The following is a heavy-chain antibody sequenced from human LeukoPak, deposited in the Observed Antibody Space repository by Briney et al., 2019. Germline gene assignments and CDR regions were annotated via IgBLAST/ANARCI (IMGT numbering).Heavy chain of an antibody. CDR3: ARDSTARNIGFYYYDSSGSFDY. CDR2: ISGSSTYI. D-gene: IGHD3-22*01. V-gene: IGHV3-21*01. J-gene: IGHJ4*02. CDR1: GFTFSSCS. Sequence: GGSLRLSCAASGFTFSSCSMNWVRQAPGKGLEWVSSISGSSTYIYYADSVKGRFTISRDNAKNSLYLQMNSLRAEDTAVYYCARDSTARNIGFYYYDSSGSFDYWGQGTLVTVSS.